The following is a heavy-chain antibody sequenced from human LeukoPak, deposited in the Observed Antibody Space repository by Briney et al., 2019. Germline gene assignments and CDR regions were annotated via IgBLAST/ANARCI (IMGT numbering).Heavy chain of an antibody. CDR1: GYTFTAYY. Sequence: GASVKVSCKASGYTFTAYYIHWVRQAPGQGLEWMGWINPNSGGTNYAQKFRGRVTLTRDTSITTAYMEVSRLRSDDTAVYYCAKARGLYCSSTSCYECDVWGKGTTVTVSS. D-gene: IGHD2-2*01. CDR3: AKARGLYCSSTSCYECDV. V-gene: IGHV1-2*02. CDR2: INPNSGGT. J-gene: IGHJ6*04.